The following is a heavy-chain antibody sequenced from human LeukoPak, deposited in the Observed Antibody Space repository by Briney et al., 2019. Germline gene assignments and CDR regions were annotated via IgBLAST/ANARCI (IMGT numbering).Heavy chain of an antibody. J-gene: IGHJ3*02. CDR2: IYHSGST. V-gene: IGHV4-39*07. CDR1: GGSISSGSYY. D-gene: IGHD3-22*01. CDR3: ARDEGNYDSSGYYPSRAFDI. Sequence: SETLSLTCTVSGGSISSGSYYWSWVRQPPGKGLEWIGEIYHSGSTNYNPSLKSRVTISVDKSKNQFSLKLSSVTAADTAVYYCARDEGNYDSSGYYPSRAFDIWGQGTMVTVSS.